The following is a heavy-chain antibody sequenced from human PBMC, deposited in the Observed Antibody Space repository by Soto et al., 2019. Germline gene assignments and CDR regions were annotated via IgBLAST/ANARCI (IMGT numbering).Heavy chain of an antibody. CDR3: ARAGYSYGLDY. Sequence: ASVKVSCKASGYTFTTYGIHWVRQAPGQRLEWMGWINAGSGNTRYSQNFQGRVTITGDTSASTAYMELSSLRAEDMAVYYCARAGYSYGLDYWGQGTLVTVSS. J-gene: IGHJ4*02. V-gene: IGHV1-3*03. CDR2: INAGSGNT. D-gene: IGHD5-18*01. CDR1: GYTFTTYG.